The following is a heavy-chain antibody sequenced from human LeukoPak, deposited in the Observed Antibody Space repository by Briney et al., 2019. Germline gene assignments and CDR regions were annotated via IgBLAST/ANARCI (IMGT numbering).Heavy chain of an antibody. D-gene: IGHD2-15*01. CDR3: ARRGSASWLDY. CDR1: GGSISSYY. Sequence: PSETLSLTCTVSGGSISSYYWSWIRQPPGKGLEWIGYIYYSGSTNYNPSLKSRVTISVDTSKNQFSLKLSSVPAADTAVYYCARRGSASWLDYWGQGTLVTVSS. CDR2: IYYSGST. V-gene: IGHV4-59*01. J-gene: IGHJ4*02.